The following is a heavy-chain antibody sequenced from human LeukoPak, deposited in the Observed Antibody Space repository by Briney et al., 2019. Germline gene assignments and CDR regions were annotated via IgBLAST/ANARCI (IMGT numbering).Heavy chain of an antibody. J-gene: IGHJ4*02. CDR1: GFTFSSYG. CDR3: AKDKYYFDY. CDR2: ISYDGSNK. V-gene: IGHV3-30*18. Sequence: GGSLRLSCAASGFTFSSYGMHWVRQAPGKGLEWVAVISYDGSNKYYADSVKGRFTISRDNSKNTLYLQMNSLRAEDTAVYYCAKDKYYFDYWGQGTLVTVSS.